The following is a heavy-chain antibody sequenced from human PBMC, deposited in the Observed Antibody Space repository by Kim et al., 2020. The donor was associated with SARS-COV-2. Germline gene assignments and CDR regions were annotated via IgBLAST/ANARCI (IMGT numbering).Heavy chain of an antibody. CDR2: ISYDGSNK. D-gene: IGHD2-15*01. Sequence: GGSLRLSCAASGFTFSSYGMHWVRQAPGKGLEWVAVISYDGSNKYYADSVKGRFTISRDNSKNTLYLQMNSLRAEDTAVYYCSKVLPYCSGGSCYIGDY. J-gene: IGHJ4*01. CDR3: SKVLPYCSGGSCYIGDY. V-gene: IGHV3-30*18. CDR1: GFTFSSYG.